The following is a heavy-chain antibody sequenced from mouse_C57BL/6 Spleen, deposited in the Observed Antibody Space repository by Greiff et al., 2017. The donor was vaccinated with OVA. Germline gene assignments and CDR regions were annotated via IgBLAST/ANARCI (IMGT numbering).Heavy chain of an antibody. CDR1: GFSLTSYG. CDR3: ARHGNDGYYDAMDY. J-gene: IGHJ4*01. V-gene: IGHV2-6-1*01. D-gene: IGHD2-3*01. CDR2: IWSDGST. Sequence: VQLVESGPGLVAPSQSLSITCTVSGFSLTSYGVHWVRQPPGKGLEWLVVIWSDGSTTYNSALKSRLSISKDNSKSQVFLKMNSLQTDDTAMYYCARHGNDGYYDAMDYWGQGTSVTVSS.